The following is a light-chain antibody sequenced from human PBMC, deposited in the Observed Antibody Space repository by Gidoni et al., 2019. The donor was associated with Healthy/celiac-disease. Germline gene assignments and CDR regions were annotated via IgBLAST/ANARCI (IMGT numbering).Light chain of an antibody. Sequence: DIQMTQSPSSLSASVGDRVTITCPASQDISNYLNWYQQKPGKAPKLLIYDASNLETGVPSRFSGSGSGTDFTFTISSLQPEDIATYYCQQYDNLPMCSFGQGTKLEIK. CDR3: QQYDNLPMCS. CDR1: QDISNY. J-gene: IGKJ2*04. V-gene: IGKV1-33*01. CDR2: DAS.